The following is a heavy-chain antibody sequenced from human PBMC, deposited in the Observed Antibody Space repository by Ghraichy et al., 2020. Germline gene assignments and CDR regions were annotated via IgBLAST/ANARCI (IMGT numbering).Heavy chain of an antibody. Sequence: ASVKVSCKASGYTFTSYYMHWVRQAPGQGLEWMGIINPSGGSTSYAQKFQGRVTMTRDTSTSTVYMELSSLRSEDTAVYYCATISGVVVVIGAFDIWGQGTMVTVSS. J-gene: IGHJ3*02. V-gene: IGHV1-46*01. CDR2: INPSGGST. CDR1: GYTFTSYY. D-gene: IGHD3-22*01. CDR3: ATISGVVVVIGAFDI.